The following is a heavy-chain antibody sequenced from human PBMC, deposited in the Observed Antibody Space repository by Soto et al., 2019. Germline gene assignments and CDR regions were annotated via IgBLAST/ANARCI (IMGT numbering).Heavy chain of an antibody. D-gene: IGHD6-19*01. CDR1: GFTFSSYG. Sequence: QVQLVESGGGVVQPGRSLRLSCAASGFTFSSYGMHWVRQAPGKGLEWVAVISYDGSNKYYADSVKGRFTISRDNSKNTLYLQMNSLRAEDTAVYYCARPLGALAGSPFDYWGQGTLVTVSS. V-gene: IGHV3-30*03. CDR2: ISYDGSNK. CDR3: ARPLGALAGSPFDY. J-gene: IGHJ4*02.